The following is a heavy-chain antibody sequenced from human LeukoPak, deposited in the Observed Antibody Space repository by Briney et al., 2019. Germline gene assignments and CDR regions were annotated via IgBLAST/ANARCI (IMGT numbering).Heavy chain of an antibody. CDR2: INHSGST. CDR1: GGSFSGYY. Sequence: PSETLSLTCAVYGGSFSGYYWSWIRQPPGKGLEWIGEINHSGSTNYNPSLKSRVTISVDTSKNQFSLKLSSVTAADTAVYYCARVPTALHFDYWGQGTLVTVSS. J-gene: IGHJ4*02. CDR3: ARVPTALHFDY. V-gene: IGHV4-34*01. D-gene: IGHD2-21*02.